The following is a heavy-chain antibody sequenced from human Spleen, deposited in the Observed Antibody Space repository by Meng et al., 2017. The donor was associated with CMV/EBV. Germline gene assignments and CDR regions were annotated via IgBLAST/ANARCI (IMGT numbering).Heavy chain of an antibody. Sequence: NGSCKASGYTFSIYYIHWVRQAPGQGLEWMGIINPSGDTTNFAQRFQGRLTMTRDTSTSTVYMELSSLRSEDTAVYYCARDWANFDYWGQGTLVTVSS. CDR3: ARDWANFDY. CDR1: GYTFSIYY. CDR2: INPSGDTT. D-gene: IGHD3-16*01. V-gene: IGHV1-46*01. J-gene: IGHJ4*02.